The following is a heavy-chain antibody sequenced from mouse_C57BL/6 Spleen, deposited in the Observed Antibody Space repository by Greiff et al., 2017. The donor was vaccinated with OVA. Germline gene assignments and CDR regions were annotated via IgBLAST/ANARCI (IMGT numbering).Heavy chain of an antibody. CDR1: GFTFSSYA. CDR3: TRDREYYGSSSFYAMDY. J-gene: IGHJ4*01. V-gene: IGHV5-9-1*02. D-gene: IGHD1-1*01. CDR2: ISSGGDYI. Sequence: EVKVVESGEGLVKPGGSLKLSCAASGFTFSSYAMSWVRQTPEKRLEWVAYISSGGDYIYYADTVKGRFTISRDNARNTLYLQMSSLKSEDTAMYYCTRDREYYGSSSFYAMDYWGQGTSVTVSS.